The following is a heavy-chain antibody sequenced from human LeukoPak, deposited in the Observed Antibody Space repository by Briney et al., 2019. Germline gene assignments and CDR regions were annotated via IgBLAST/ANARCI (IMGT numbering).Heavy chain of an antibody. D-gene: IGHD3-16*01. J-gene: IGHJ4*02. V-gene: IGHV4-59*01. CDR1: GGSISSYY. Sequence: SETLSLTCTVSGGSISSYYWSWIRQPPGKGLEWIGYIYYSGSTNYNPSLKSRVTISVDTSKNQFSLKLSSVTAADTAVYYCARVGGLWGPYYFDYWGQGTLVTVSS. CDR2: IYYSGST. CDR3: ARVGGLWGPYYFDY.